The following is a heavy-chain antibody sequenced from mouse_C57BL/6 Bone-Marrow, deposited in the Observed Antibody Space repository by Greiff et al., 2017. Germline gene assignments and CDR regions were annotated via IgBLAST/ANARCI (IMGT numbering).Heavy chain of an antibody. J-gene: IGHJ3*01. V-gene: IGHV5-9*01. Sequence: EVKLMESGGGLVKPGGSLKLSCAASGFTFSSYTMSWVRQTPEKRLEWVATISGGGGNTYYPDSVKGRFPISRDNAKNTLYLQISSLRSEDTSLYYCAILYYDYSWFAYWGQGTLVTVSA. CDR2: ISGGGGNT. CDR1: GFTFSSYT. D-gene: IGHD2-4*01. CDR3: AILYYDYSWFAY.